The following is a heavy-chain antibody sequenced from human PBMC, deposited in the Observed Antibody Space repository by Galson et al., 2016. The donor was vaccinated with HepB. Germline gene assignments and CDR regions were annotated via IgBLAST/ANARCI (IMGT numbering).Heavy chain of an antibody. Sequence: SLRLSCAASGFTFSEYYMTWVRQAPGKGLEWVSYISGRRRFINYADSVRGRFTISRDNSKKSLYLEMNSLRAEDSAVYYCARSSSSGRNGKTYYYIDVWGKGTTVTVSS. CDR1: GFTFSEYY. CDR3: ARSSSSGRNGKTYYYIDV. D-gene: IGHD6-19*01. CDR2: ISGRRRFI. V-gene: IGHV3-11*06. J-gene: IGHJ6*03.